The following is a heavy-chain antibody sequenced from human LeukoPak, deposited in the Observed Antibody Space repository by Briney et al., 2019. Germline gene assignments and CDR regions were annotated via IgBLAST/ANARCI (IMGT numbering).Heavy chain of an antibody. CDR2: INPNSGGT. D-gene: IGHD3-10*01. CDR1: GYTFTGYY. Sequence: ASVKVSCKASGYTFTGYYMHWVRQAPGQGLEWMGWINPNSGGTNYAQKFQGRVTMTRDTSISTAYMELSRLRSDDTAVYYCARANGGYYGSGIPRHDYWGQGTLVTVSS. V-gene: IGHV1-2*02. J-gene: IGHJ4*02. CDR3: ARANGGYYGSGIPRHDY.